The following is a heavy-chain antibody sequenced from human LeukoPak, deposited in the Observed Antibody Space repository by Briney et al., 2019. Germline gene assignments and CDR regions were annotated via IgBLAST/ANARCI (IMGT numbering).Heavy chain of an antibody. Sequence: GGSLRLSCAASGFTFSSYSMNWVRQAPGKGLEWVSSISSSSSYIYYADSVKGRFTISRDNAKNSLYLQMNSLRAEDTAVYYCARDRGHLDAFDIWGQGTMVTVSS. CDR2: ISSSSSYI. CDR1: GFTFSSYS. V-gene: IGHV3-21*01. CDR3: ARDRGHLDAFDI. J-gene: IGHJ3*02. D-gene: IGHD3/OR15-3a*01.